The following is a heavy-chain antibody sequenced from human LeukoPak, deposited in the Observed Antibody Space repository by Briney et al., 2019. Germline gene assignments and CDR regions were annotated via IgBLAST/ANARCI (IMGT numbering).Heavy chain of an antibody. CDR3: ARDSSNDYNFWSGYYTNYMDV. CDR2: ISGGGVDT. Sequence: GGSLRLSCAASGFTFSDYGMSWVRQAPGKGLEWVSGISGGGVDTYYADSVKGRFTISRDNAQNSLYLQMNSLRAEDTAVYYCARDSSNDYNFWSGYYTNYMDVWGKGTTVTVSS. D-gene: IGHD3-3*01. V-gene: IGHV3-23*01. J-gene: IGHJ6*03. CDR1: GFTFSDYG.